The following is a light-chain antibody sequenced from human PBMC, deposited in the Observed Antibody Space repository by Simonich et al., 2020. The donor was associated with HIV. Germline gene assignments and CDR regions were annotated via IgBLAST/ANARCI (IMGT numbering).Light chain of an antibody. V-gene: IGKV3-11*01. CDR1: QRVSSY. Sequence: EIVLTQSPATLSLSPGERATLSCRARQRVSSYLAWSQQKPGQAPRLLIYDASTRATGIPTRVSGSGSGTDFTRTISSLGPEDVAVYYCQQRSNTYTYGQGTKLEIK. CDR3: QQRSNTYT. CDR2: DAS. J-gene: IGKJ2*01.